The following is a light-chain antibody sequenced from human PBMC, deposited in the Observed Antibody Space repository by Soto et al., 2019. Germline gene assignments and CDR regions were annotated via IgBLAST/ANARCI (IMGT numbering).Light chain of an antibody. V-gene: IGLV2-14*01. CDR1: SSDIGGYKY. CDR3: SSYSSGSTLGV. Sequence: QSVLTQPASVSVSPGQSITISCTGTSSDIGGYKYVSWYQHHPGKVPQLIIYEVNNRPSGVSNRFSGSKSGNTASLTISGLQAEDEAVYYCSSYSSGSTLGVFGGGTKVTVL. J-gene: IGLJ3*02. CDR2: EVN.